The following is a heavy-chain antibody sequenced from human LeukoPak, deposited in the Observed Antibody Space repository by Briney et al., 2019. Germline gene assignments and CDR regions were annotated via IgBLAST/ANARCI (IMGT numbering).Heavy chain of an antibody. V-gene: IGHV1-18*01. J-gene: IGHJ6*03. CDR3: ARDQSDSGSYYYYYYMDV. Sequence: GASVKVSCKASGYTFTSYGISWVRQAPGQGLEWMGWISAYNGNTNYAQKLQGRGTMTADTSTSTAYMELRSLRSDDTAVYYCARDQSDSGSYYYYYYMDVWGKGTTVTVSS. CDR1: GYTFTSYG. CDR2: ISAYNGNT. D-gene: IGHD1-26*01.